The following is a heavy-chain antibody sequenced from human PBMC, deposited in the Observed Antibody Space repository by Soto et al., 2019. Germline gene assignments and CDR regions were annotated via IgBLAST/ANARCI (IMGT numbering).Heavy chain of an antibody. V-gene: IGHV4-30-2*05. CDR3: ARDVVDILTGSMAAFDY. Sequence: PSETLSLTCGVSGGSISSGGYSWSWIRQPPGKGLEWIGYIYHSGSTYYNPSLKSRITINPDTSKNQFSLQLNSVTPEDTAVYYCARDVVDILTGSMAAFDYWGQGTLVTVSS. D-gene: IGHD3-9*01. CDR1: GGSISSGGYS. J-gene: IGHJ4*02. CDR2: IYHSGST.